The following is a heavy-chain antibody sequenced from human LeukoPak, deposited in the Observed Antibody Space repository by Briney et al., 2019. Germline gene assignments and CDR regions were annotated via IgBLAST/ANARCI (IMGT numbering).Heavy chain of an antibody. J-gene: IGHJ4*02. D-gene: IGHD2-15*01. CDR1: GFTFSNAW. Sequence: SGGSLRLSCAASGFTFSNAWTSWVRQAPGKGLEWVGRIKSKTDGGTTDYAAPVKGRFTISRDDSKNTLYLQMNSLKTEDTAVYYCTTGARANLGYCSGGSCQFDYWGQGTLVTVSS. CDR2: IKSKTDGGTT. CDR3: TTGARANLGYCSGGSCQFDY. V-gene: IGHV3-15*01.